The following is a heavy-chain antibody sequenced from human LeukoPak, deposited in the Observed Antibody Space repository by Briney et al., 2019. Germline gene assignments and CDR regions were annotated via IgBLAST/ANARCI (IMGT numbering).Heavy chain of an antibody. CDR1: GFTFSSYW. D-gene: IGHD5-12*01. CDR2: IKQDGSEK. V-gene: IGHV3-7*03. Sequence: GGSLRLSCAASGFTFSSYWMSWVRQAPGKGLEWVANIKQDGSEKCYVGSVKGRFTISRDNAKNSLYLQMNSLRAEDMAVYYCAREGGGYTLDYWGQGTLVTVSS. CDR3: AREGGGYTLDY. J-gene: IGHJ4*02.